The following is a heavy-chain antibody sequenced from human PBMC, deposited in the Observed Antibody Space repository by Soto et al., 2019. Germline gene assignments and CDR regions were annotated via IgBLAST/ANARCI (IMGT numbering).Heavy chain of an antibody. J-gene: IGHJ4*02. D-gene: IGHD6-19*01. Sequence: PGGSLRLSCAASGFTFNNGWLTLVRQAPGKGLEWVGRVKSKTDGETTDYAAPVKDRFIISRDDSKNTLYLQMNGLKPDDTAVYFCVQGSGWSWGQGTLVTVSS. V-gene: IGHV3-15*01. CDR2: VKSKTDGETT. CDR1: GFTFNNGW. CDR3: VQGSGWS.